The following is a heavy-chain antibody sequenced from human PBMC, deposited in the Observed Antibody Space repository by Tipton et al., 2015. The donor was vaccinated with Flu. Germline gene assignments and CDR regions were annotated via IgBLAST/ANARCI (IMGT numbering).Heavy chain of an antibody. V-gene: IGHV3-11*01. CDR3: ARYMVGVVTPFDY. CDR2: ISSSGSTI. J-gene: IGHJ4*02. D-gene: IGHD3-3*01. CDR1: GGSFSGYY. Sequence: SLRLSCAVYGGSFSGYYWSWIRQAPGKGLEWVSYISSSGSTIYYADSVKGRFTISRDNAKNSLYLQMNSLRAEDTAVYYCARYMVGVVTPFDYWGQGTLVTVSS.